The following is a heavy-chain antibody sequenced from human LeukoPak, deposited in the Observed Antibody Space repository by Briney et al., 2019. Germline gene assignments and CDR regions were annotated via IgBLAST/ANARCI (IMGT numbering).Heavy chain of an antibody. Sequence: GGSLRLSCAASGFTFTDYWMTWVRQVPGKGLEWVANIQKAGTESYYVDSVKGRFAISRDNAKNSLYLQLSSLRVDDTAVYYCARVGTWELQRVFDYWGQGTLVTVSS. V-gene: IGHV3-7*01. CDR3: ARVGTWELQRVFDY. D-gene: IGHD1-26*01. CDR2: IQKAGTES. CDR1: GFTFTDYW. J-gene: IGHJ4*02.